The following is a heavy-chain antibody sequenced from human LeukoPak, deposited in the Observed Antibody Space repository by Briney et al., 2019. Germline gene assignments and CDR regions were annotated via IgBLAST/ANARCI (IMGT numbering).Heavy chain of an antibody. CDR1: GGSISSTNW. V-gene: IGHV4-4*02. CDR3: AREGGFYRPLDY. D-gene: IGHD3-3*01. J-gene: IGHJ4*02. Sequence: KASETLSLTCGVSGGSISSTNWWTWIRQPPGKGLEWIGEVHLDGRTNYNPSLESRLTMSVDLSENHISLNLTSVTAADTAVYYCAREGGFYRPLDYTGQGTLVTVSS. CDR2: VHLDGRT.